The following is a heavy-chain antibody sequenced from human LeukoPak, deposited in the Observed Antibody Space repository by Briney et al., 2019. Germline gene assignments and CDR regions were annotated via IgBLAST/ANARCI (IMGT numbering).Heavy chain of an antibody. Sequence: GASLKVSCKASGYTFTDHGISWVRQAPGQGLEWMGWISPFNGGTNYAQKFQGRVTITSETSTNTAHMELRSLRSDDTAIYYCARDLAFLPVPAANGWLDPWGQGTLVTVSS. CDR2: ISPFNGGT. CDR3: ARDLAFLPVPAANGWLDP. J-gene: IGHJ5*02. V-gene: IGHV1-18*01. CDR1: GYTFTDHG. D-gene: IGHD3-16*01.